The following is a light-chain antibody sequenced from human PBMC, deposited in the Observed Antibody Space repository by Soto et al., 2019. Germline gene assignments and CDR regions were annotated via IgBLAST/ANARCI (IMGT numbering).Light chain of an antibody. CDR1: QNLLHTNAYNY. Sequence: DIVMTQSPLSLPVTPGEPASISCRSSQNLLHTNAYNYLAWYLQKPGQSPQLLIYLGSNRASGVPDRFSGSGSGTDFTLKISRVEAEDVGVYYCMQALQTPLTFVGGTRVEI. V-gene: IGKV2-28*01. J-gene: IGKJ4*01. CDR2: LGS. CDR3: MQALQTPLT.